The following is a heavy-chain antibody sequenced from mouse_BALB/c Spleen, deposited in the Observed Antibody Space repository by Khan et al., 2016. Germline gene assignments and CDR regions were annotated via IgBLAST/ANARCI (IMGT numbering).Heavy chain of an antibody. CDR1: GYSITSDYA. Sequence: EVQLQESGPGLVKPSQSLSLTCTVTGYSITSDYAWNWIRQFPGNKLEWMGYIPYSGSTSYNPSLKSRISITRDTSKNQSFLQLNSVTTEDTATYYCASDPVGTTGFDYWEEATTLTVSA. CDR2: IPYSGST. D-gene: IGHD2-14*01. J-gene: IGHJ2*01. V-gene: IGHV3-2*02. CDR3: ASDPVGTTGFDY.